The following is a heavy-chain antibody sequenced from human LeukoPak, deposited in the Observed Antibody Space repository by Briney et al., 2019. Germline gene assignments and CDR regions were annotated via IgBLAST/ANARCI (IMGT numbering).Heavy chain of an antibody. CDR1: GGSISRSSYY. J-gene: IGHJ4*02. D-gene: IGHD5-18*01. CDR3: ARAGYSYGYVDY. V-gene: IGHV4-39*07. CDR2: IYYSGST. Sequence: PSETLSLTCTVSGGSISRSSYYWGWIRQPPGKGPEWIGSIYYSGSTWSSLKSRVTISIDTSKNKFSLKLSSVTAADTAVYYCARAGYSYGYVDYWGQGTLVTVSS.